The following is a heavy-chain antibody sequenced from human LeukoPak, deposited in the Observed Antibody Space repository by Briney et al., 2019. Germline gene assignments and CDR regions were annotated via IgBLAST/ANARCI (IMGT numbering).Heavy chain of an antibody. J-gene: IGHJ5*02. CDR3: ARRTRAVAGNNWFDP. CDR1: GFTFSSYG. Sequence: GRSLRLSCAASGFTFSSYGMHWVRQAPGKGLEWVAVISYDGSNKYYADSVKGRFTISRDNSKNTPYLQMNSLRAEDTAVYYCARRTRAVAGNNWFDPWGQGTLVTVSS. CDR2: ISYDGSNK. D-gene: IGHD6-19*01. V-gene: IGHV3-30*03.